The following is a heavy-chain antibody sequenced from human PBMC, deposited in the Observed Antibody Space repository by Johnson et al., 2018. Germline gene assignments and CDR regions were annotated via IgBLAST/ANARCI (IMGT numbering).Heavy chain of an antibody. J-gene: IGHJ4*02. CDR2: MSYDGNAK. CDR3: ARSWNGNTYYFDY. V-gene: IGHV3-30-3*01. D-gene: IGHD1-1*01. CDR1: GFTFSSYA. Sequence: QVQLVQSGGGVVQPGGSLRLSCAASGFTFSSYAIHWVRQAPGKGLEWVAVMSYDGNAKFYADSVKGRFTISRDNSKNTLYLQINSLRVEDTAVYYCARSWNGNTYYFDYWGQGTLVTVSS.